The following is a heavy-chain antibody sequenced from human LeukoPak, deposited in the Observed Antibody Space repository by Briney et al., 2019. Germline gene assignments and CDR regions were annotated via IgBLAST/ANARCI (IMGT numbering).Heavy chain of an antibody. Sequence: SETLSLTCTVSGGSISSYYWSWIRQPPGKGLEWIGYIYYSGSTNYNPSLKSRVTISVDTSKNQFSLKLSSVTAADTAVYYCARVNSQWLIPRGTNWFDPWGQGTLVTVSS. CDR1: GGSISSYY. CDR2: IYYSGST. CDR3: ARVNSQWLIPRGTNWFDP. V-gene: IGHV4-59*01. J-gene: IGHJ5*02. D-gene: IGHD6-19*01.